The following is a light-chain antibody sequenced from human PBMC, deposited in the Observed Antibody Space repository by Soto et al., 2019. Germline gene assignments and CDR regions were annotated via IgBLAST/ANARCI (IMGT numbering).Light chain of an antibody. V-gene: IGKV3D-20*01. J-gene: IGKJ1*01. Sequence: EIVLTQSPATLSLSPGERATLSCGASQNVSNSYLAWYQQTPGLAPRLLIYDASSRAIGIPDRFSGSGSGGDFTLTISRLEPEDFAVYYCQHYCTSRWTFGQGTKVEIK. CDR1: QNVSNSY. CDR3: QHYCTSRWT. CDR2: DAS.